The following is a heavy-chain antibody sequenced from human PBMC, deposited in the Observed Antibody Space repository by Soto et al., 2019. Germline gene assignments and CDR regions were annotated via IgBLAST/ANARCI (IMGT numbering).Heavy chain of an antibody. CDR3: AKGAYAVVAASYFDY. CDR2: ISYDGSNK. CDR1: GFTFSSYG. D-gene: IGHD2-15*01. V-gene: IGHV3-30*18. J-gene: IGHJ4*02. Sequence: QVQLVESGGGVVQPGRSLRLSCAASGFTFSSYGIHWVRQAPGKGLEWVAVISYDGSNKYYADSVKGRFTISRDNSKNTLYLQMNSLRAEDTAVYYCAKGAYAVVAASYFDYWAQGTMVTVSS.